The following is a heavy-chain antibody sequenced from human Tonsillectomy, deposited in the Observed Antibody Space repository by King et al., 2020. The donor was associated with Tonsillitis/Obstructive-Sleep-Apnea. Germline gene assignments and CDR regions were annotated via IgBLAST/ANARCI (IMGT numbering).Heavy chain of an antibody. CDR1: GFTFSSYW. V-gene: IGHV3-7*03. CDR2: IREDGIEK. D-gene: IGHD3-22*01. J-gene: IGHJ3*02. Sequence: VQLVESGGGLVQPGGSLRLSCTASGFTFSSYWMTWVRQAPGKGLEWVANIREDGIEKYYVDSVKGRFTISRDNAKNSLYLQMNSLRAEDTAVYYCARVLDYFDSSGYRAFDIWGQGTMVTVSS. CDR3: ARVLDYFDSSGYRAFDI.